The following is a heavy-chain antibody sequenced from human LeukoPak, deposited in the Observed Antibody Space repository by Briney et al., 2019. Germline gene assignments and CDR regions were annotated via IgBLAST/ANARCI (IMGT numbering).Heavy chain of an antibody. J-gene: IGHJ4*02. CDR3: AREYCSGGSCHKPFDY. D-gene: IGHD2-15*01. CDR2: ISAYNGNT. CDR1: GYTFTSYG. V-gene: IGHV1-18*01. Sequence: ASVKVSCKASGYTFTSYGISWVRQAPGQGLEWIGWISAYNGNTNYAQKLRGRVTMTTDTSTSTAYMELRSLRSDDTAVYYCAREYCSGGSCHKPFDYWGQGTLVTVSS.